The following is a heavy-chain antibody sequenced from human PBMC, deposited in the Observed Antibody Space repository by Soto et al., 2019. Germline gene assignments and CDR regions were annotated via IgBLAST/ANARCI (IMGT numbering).Heavy chain of an antibody. D-gene: IGHD2-15*01. V-gene: IGHV3-66*01. CDR1: GFSVNSKY. CDR2: IQSGGST. Sequence: EVQLVESGGDLVQPGGSLRLSCAASGFSVNSKYMSWVRQAPGKGLEWVSLIQSGGSTYYAGSVKGRFTISRDFSENTLFLQMHSMRVEDTAVYYCTRDDVYCNGVRCYGVPMDVWRKGTTVTVSA. J-gene: IGHJ6*04. CDR3: TRDDVYCNGVRCYGVPMDV.